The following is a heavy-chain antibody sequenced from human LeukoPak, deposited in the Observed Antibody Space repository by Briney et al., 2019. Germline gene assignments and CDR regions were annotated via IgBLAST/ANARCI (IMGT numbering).Heavy chain of an antibody. CDR2: ISSSSSTI. D-gene: IGHD5-18*01. Sequence: GGSLRLSCAASGFTFSSYSMNWVRQAPGKGLEWVSYISSSSSTIYYADSVKGRFTISRDNAKNSLYLQMNSLRAEDTAVYYCAREYSYAVDYWGQGTLVTVSS. V-gene: IGHV3-48*04. J-gene: IGHJ4*02. CDR1: GFTFSSYS. CDR3: AREYSYAVDY.